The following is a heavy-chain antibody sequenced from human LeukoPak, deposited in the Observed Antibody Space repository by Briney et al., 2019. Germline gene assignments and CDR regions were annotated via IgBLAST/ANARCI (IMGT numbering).Heavy chain of an antibody. CDR3: ARDALGSYDY. D-gene: IGHD3-10*01. CDR1: GFAFSDFY. CDR2: ISNSGSTL. J-gene: IGHJ4*02. Sequence: GGPLRLSCAASGFAFSDFYMFWIRQAPGKGLDWISYISNSGSTLYYADSVKGRFTISRDNDKNLLYLQMNSLRADDTAVYYCARDALGSYDYWGQGTLVTVSS. V-gene: IGHV3-11*01.